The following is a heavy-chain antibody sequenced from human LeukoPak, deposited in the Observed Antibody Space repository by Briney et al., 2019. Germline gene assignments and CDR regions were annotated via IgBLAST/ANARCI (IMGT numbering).Heavy chain of an antibody. Sequence: PGGSLRLSCAASGFTFSSYSMNWVRQAPGKGLEWVSSISSSSSYIYYADSVKGRFTISRDNAKNSLYLQMNSLRAVDTAVYYCARDGGSGSSSAYWGQGTLVTVSS. D-gene: IGHD2-15*01. V-gene: IGHV3-21*01. J-gene: IGHJ4*02. CDR2: ISSSSSYI. CDR1: GFTFSSYS. CDR3: ARDGGSGSSSAY.